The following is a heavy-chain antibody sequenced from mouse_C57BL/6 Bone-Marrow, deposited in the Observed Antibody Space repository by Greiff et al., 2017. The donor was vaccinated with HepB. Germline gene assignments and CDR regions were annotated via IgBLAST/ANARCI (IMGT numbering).Heavy chain of an antibody. CDR3: ARPGGSSYWWYFDV. CDR2: ISSGSSTI. D-gene: IGHD1-1*01. CDR1: GFTFSDYG. J-gene: IGHJ1*03. V-gene: IGHV5-17*01. Sequence: EVHLVESGGGLVKPGGSLKLSCAASGFTFSDYGMHWVRQAPEKGLEWVAYISSGSSTIYYADTVKGRFTISRDNAKNTLFLQMTSLRSEDTAMYYCARPGGSSYWWYFDVWGTGTTVTVSS.